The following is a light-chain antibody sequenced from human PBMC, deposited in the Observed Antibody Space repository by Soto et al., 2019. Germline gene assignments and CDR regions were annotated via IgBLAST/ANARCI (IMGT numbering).Light chain of an antibody. CDR2: DVS. CDR3: SSYTSSTTLYA. Sequence: QSALTQPASVSGSPGQSIAISCTGTSSDVGAYNYVSWYQQHPGKAPKLMIYDVSHRPSGVSDRFSGSKSANTASLTISGRQAEDEADYYCSSYTSSTTLYAFGTGTKVTVL. J-gene: IGLJ1*01. V-gene: IGLV2-14*03. CDR1: SSDVGAYNY.